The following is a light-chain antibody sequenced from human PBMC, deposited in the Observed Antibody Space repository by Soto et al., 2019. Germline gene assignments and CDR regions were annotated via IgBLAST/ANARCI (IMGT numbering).Light chain of an antibody. CDR1: HDMRNY. V-gene: IGKV1-27*01. CDR2: AAS. Sequence: DVQMTQSPSSLSASVGDRVTITCRTIHDMRNYISCYQQQPGKPPRLLIYAASILQYAVPSPFSGGGSGTGFPLTISSLQAEDAATYFCQKYTTDPLTFGPGTTVNI. CDR3: QKYTTDPLT. J-gene: IGKJ3*01.